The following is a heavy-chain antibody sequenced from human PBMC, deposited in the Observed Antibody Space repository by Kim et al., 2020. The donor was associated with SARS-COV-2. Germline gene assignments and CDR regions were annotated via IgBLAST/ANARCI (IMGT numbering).Heavy chain of an antibody. J-gene: IGHJ6*02. CDR3: AREGYYDTGKSYYYGMDV. D-gene: IGHD3-22*01. Sequence: SVKVSCKASGGTFSSYAISWVRQAPGQGLEWIGGIIPIFGTANYAQKFQGRVTITADESTSTAYMELSSLRSEDTAVYYCAREGYYDTGKSYYYGMDVWGQGTTVTVSS. CDR2: IIPIFGTA. V-gene: IGHV1-69*13. CDR1: GGTFSSYA.